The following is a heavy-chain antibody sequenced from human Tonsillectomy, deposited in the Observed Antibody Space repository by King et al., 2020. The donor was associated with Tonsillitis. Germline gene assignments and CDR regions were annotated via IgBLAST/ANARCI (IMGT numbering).Heavy chain of an antibody. CDR1: GFTFSSYS. CDR2: ISSSSSTI. V-gene: IGHV3-48*01. J-gene: IGHJ4*02. CDR3: AREGTYYYGSGSRWDFDY. Sequence: VQLVESGGGLVQPGGSLRLSCAASGFTFSSYSMNWVRQAPGKGLEWVSYISSSSSTIYYADSVKGRFTISRDNAKKSLYLQMNSLRAEDTAVYYCAREGTYYYGSGSRWDFDYWGQGTLVTVSS. D-gene: IGHD3-10*01.